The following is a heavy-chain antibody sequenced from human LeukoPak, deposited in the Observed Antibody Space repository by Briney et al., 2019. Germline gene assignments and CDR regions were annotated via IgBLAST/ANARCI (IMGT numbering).Heavy chain of an antibody. D-gene: IGHD2-2*02. J-gene: IGHJ6*02. Sequence: GASVKVSCKASGYTFTSYVINWVRQATGQGLEWMGWMNPNSGNTGYAQKFQGRVTMTRNTSISTAYMQLSSLRSEDTAVYYCARPIYCSSTSCYNGMDVWGQGTTVTVSS. V-gene: IGHV1-8*01. CDR2: MNPNSGNT. CDR1: GYTFTSYV. CDR3: ARPIYCSSTSCYNGMDV.